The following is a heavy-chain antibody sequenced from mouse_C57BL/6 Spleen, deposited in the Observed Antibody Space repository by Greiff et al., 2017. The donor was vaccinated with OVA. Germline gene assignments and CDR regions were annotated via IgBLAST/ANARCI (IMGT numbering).Heavy chain of an antibody. V-gene: IGHV1-76*01. CDR2: IYPGSGNT. J-gene: IGHJ2*01. D-gene: IGHD1-1*01. Sequence: QVQLKESGAELVRPGASVKLSCKASGYTFTDYYINWVKQRPGQGLEWIARIYPGSGNTYYNEKFKGKATLTAEKSSSTAYMQLSSLTSEDSAVYFCARGYGNFDYWGQGTTLTVSS. CDR3: ARGYGNFDY. CDR1: GYTFTDYY.